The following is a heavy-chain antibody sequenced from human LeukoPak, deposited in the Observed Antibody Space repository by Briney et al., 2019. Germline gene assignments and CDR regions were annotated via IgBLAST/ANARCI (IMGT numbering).Heavy chain of an antibody. Sequence: SETLSLTCAVYGGSFSGYYWSWIRQPPGKGLEWIGEINHSGSTNYNPSLKSRVTISVDTSKNQFSLKLSSVTAADTAVYYCARRGYIVALDYWGQGTLVTVSS. CDR2: INHSGST. CDR1: GGSFSGYY. V-gene: IGHV4-34*01. D-gene: IGHD5-12*01. CDR3: ARRGYIVALDY. J-gene: IGHJ4*02.